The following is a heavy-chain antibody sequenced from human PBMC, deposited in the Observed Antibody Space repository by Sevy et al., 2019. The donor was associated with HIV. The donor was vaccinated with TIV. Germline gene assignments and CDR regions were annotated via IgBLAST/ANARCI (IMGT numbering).Heavy chain of an antibody. D-gene: IGHD6-19*01. Sequence: GGSLRLSCAASGFTFSSYAMSWVRQAPGKGLEWVSAIRGSGGSTYYADSVKGRFTISRDNSKNTLFLQLNSLRGEDSAVYYCAKGSRITVARTDFDYWGQGTLVTVSS. V-gene: IGHV3-23*01. CDR2: IRGSGGST. J-gene: IGHJ4*02. CDR1: GFTFSSYA. CDR3: AKGSRITVARTDFDY.